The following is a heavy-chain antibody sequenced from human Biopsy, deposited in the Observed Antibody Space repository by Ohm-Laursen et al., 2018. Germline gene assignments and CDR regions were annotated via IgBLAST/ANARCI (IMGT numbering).Heavy chain of an antibody. D-gene: IGHD3-16*01. Sequence: GASVKVSCKASGYTFTGYYIHWVRQAPGQGLEWMGYINPKNGDTNYEQKFRGRVTVTRDTSINTLYVDLSRLTPDDTAVYYCARESNPKRLGDWGQGTLVIVSS. CDR2: INPKNGDT. CDR1: GYTFTGYY. CDR3: ARESNPKRLGD. V-gene: IGHV1-2*02. J-gene: IGHJ4*02.